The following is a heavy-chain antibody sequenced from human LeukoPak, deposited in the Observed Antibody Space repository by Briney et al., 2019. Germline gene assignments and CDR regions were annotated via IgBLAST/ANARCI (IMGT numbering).Heavy chain of an antibody. CDR3: ARQRQYQLLLGWFDP. D-gene: IGHD2-2*01. J-gene: IGHJ5*02. V-gene: IGHV4-39*01. Sequence: SETLSLTCTVSGGSISSSDYYWGWIRQPPGTGLEWIGSIYYSGSTYYNPSLKSRVTISVDTSKNQFSLKLSSVTAADTAVYYCARQRQYQLLLGWFDPWGQGTLVTVSS. CDR1: GGSISSSDYY. CDR2: IYYSGST.